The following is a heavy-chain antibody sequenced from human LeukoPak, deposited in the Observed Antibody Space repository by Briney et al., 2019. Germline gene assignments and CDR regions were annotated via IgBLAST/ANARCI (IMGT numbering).Heavy chain of an antibody. V-gene: IGHV3-53*01. CDR2: IYSGGST. CDR3: ARAEWGYYYYGMDV. D-gene: IGHD3-3*01. Sequence: GGSLRLSCATSGFTFSAYSMSWVRQAPGKGLEWVSVIYSGGSTYYADSVKGRFTISRDNSKNTLYLQMNSLRAEDTAVYYCARAEWGYYYYGMDVWGQGTTVTVSS. J-gene: IGHJ6*02. CDR1: GFTFSAYS.